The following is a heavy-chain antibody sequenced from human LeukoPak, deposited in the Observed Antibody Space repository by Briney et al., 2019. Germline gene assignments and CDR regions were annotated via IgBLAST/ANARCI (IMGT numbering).Heavy chain of an antibody. CDR3: AKDLFPHTMIVARGSAFDI. D-gene: IGHD3-22*01. CDR1: GFTFDDYA. CDR2: ISGSGGST. Sequence: GGSLRLSCAASGFTFDDYAMHWVRQAPGKGLEWVSAISGSGGSTYYADSVKGRFTISRDNSKNTLYLQMNSLRAEDTAVYYCAKDLFPHTMIVARGSAFDIWGQGTMVTVSS. V-gene: IGHV3-23*01. J-gene: IGHJ3*02.